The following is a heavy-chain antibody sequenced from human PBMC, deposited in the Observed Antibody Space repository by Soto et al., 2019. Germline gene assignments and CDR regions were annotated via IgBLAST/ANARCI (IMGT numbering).Heavy chain of an antibody. CDR1: GGSVRAPDW. V-gene: IGHV4-4*02. D-gene: IGHD1-1*01. CDR2: VHISGHS. J-gene: IGHJ5*01. Sequence: PSQTLSLTCTLSGGSVRAPDWWNWVRQSPDKGLEWIAEVHISGHSNYNPSLRSRVSVSIHSSKNQFYLNLNSVTTADTAIYYCARVRQGCSANNCYFDPWGQGTQVTVSS. CDR3: ARVRQGCSANNCYFDP.